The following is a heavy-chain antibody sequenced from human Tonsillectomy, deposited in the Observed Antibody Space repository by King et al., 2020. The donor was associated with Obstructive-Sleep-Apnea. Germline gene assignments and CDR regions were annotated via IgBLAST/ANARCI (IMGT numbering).Heavy chain of an antibody. J-gene: IGHJ4*01. V-gene: IGHV3-74*01. CDR3: ARDSYGGSHFDS. Sequence: DVQLVESGGGLVQPGGSLRLSCAASGFTFSIYWMHWVRQAPGKGLVWGSRISMDGSTTDYADSVKGRFTISRDNAKTTLFLQMYSLRAEDTAVDVCARDSYGGSHFDSWGHGTLVTVSS. D-gene: IGHD4-23*01. CDR2: ISMDGSTT. CDR1: GFTFSIYW.